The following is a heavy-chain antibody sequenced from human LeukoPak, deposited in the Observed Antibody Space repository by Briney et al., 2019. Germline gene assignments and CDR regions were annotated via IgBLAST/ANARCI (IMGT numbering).Heavy chain of an antibody. CDR3: AKDSTLVYSSGNFDY. CDR1: GFTFDDYA. V-gene: IGHV3-9*01. Sequence: PGGSLRLSCAASGFTFDDYAMHWVRQAPGKGLEWVSGIIWNSGSIGYADSVKGRFTISRDNAKNSLYLQMNSLRAEDTALYYCAKDSTLVYSSGNFDYWGQGTLVTVSS. D-gene: IGHD6-19*01. J-gene: IGHJ4*02. CDR2: IIWNSGSI.